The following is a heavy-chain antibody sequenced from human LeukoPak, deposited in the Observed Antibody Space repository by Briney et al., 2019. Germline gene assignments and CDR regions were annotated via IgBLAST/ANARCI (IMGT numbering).Heavy chain of an antibody. CDR2: INHSGST. CDR1: GGSVSGYY. J-gene: IGHJ6*02. CDR3: ARGKGYCSSTSCPYYYYGMDV. Sequence: SETLSLTCAVYGGSVSGYYWSWIRQPPGKGLEWIGEINHSGSTNYNPSLKSRVTISVDTSKNQFSLKLSSVTAADTAVYYCARGKGYCSSTSCPYYYYGMDVWGQGTTVTVSS. V-gene: IGHV4-34*01. D-gene: IGHD2-2*01.